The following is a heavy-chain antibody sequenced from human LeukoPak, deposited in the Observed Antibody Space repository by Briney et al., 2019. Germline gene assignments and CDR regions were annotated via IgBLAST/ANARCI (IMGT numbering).Heavy chain of an antibody. V-gene: IGHV3-23*01. J-gene: IGHJ4*02. Sequence: GGSLRLSCAASGFTFSSYGMSWVRQTPGKGLEWVSGISGSAGNTYYADFVKGRFTISRDNSKNTLYLQMNSLRAEDTAVYYCAKIINTNPSTYFDYWGQGTLVTVSS. CDR1: GFTFSSYG. CDR2: ISGSAGNT. CDR3: AKIINTNPSTYFDY. D-gene: IGHD2/OR15-2a*01.